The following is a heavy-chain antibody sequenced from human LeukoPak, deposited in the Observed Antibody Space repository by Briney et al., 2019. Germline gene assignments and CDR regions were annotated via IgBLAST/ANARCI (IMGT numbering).Heavy chain of an antibody. CDR3: ARHYDSATYPLDS. Sequence: SETLSLTCTVSGGSISGYYWSWFRQPPGKGLEWIAYIFYTGTTNCNPSLRGRLTLSVDTSKNQFSLRLSSVTAADTAVYYCARHYDSATYPLDSWGQGTLVTVSS. V-gene: IGHV4-59*08. J-gene: IGHJ4*02. D-gene: IGHD3-10*01. CDR1: GGSISGYY. CDR2: IFYTGTT.